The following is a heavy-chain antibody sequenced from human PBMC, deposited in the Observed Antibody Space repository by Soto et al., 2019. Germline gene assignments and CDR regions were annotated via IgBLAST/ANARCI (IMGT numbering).Heavy chain of an antibody. CDR2: IKGDGSEK. J-gene: IGHJ4*02. CDR1: GFTFSRFW. Sequence: EVQLVESGGGLVQPGGSLKLSCAASGFTFSRFWMNWVRQAPGKGLEWVANIKGDGSEKYYVDSVKGRFTISRDNAKNSLYLEMNSLRAEDTAVYYCAAGFPPDYWGQGTLVTVSS. CDR3: AAGFPPDY. V-gene: IGHV3-7*01. D-gene: IGHD3-10*01.